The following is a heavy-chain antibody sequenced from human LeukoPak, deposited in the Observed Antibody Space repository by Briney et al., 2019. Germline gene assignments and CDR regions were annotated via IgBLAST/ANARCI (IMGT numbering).Heavy chain of an antibody. CDR1: GGSISSSSYY. Sequence: PSETLSLTCTVSGGSISSSSYYWGWIRQPPGMGLEWIGSIYYSGSTYYNPSLKSRVTISVDTSKNQFSLKLSSVTAADTAVYYCARLFVRAHNWFDPWGQGTLVTVSS. CDR3: ARLFVRAHNWFDP. CDR2: IYYSGST. J-gene: IGHJ5*02. V-gene: IGHV4-39*01. D-gene: IGHD3-10*02.